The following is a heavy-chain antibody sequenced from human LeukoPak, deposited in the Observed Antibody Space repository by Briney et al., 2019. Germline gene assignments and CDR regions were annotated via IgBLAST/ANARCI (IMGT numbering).Heavy chain of an antibody. Sequence: PGGSPRLSCAASGFTFSSYSMNWVRQAPGKGLEWVSSISSSSSYMYYADSVKGRFTISRDNAKNSLYLQMNSLRAEDTAVYYCARESDAYGMDVWGQGTTVTVSS. CDR3: ARESDAYGMDV. V-gene: IGHV3-21*01. CDR1: GFTFSSYS. J-gene: IGHJ6*02. CDR2: ISSSSSYM.